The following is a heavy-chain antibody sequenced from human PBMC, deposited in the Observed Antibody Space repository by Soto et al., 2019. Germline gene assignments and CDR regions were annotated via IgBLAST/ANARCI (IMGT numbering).Heavy chain of an antibody. CDR2: IIPIFGTA. J-gene: IGHJ5*02. CDR1: GGTFSSYV. CDR3: ASGEHNWFDP. D-gene: IGHD1-26*01. Sequence: QVQLVQSGADVKKPGSSVKVSCKASGGTFSSYVVRWVRQAPGQGLEWVGGIIPIFGTANYAQKFQGRVTITADKSTSTVYMELSSLRSDDTAVYYCASGEHNWFDPWGQGTLVTVSS. V-gene: IGHV1-69*06.